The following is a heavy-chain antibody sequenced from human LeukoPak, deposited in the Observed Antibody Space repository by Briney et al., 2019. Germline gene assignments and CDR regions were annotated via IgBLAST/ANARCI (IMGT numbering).Heavy chain of an antibody. D-gene: IGHD7-27*01. CDR1: GYTFTGYY. CDR3: TRGKISGDDFDY. J-gene: IGHJ4*02. V-gene: IGHV1-2*02. CDR2: INPNSGGT. Sequence: ASVKVSCKASGYTFTGYYIHWVRQAPGQGAEWMGWINPNSGGTNYPQNFQGRVTMTRDTSISTAYMELSRLRSDDTAVYYCTRGKISGDDFDYWGQGTLVTVSS.